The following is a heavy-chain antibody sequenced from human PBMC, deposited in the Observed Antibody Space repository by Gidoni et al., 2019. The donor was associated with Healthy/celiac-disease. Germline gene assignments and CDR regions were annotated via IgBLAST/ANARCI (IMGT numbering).Heavy chain of an antibody. D-gene: IGHD4-17*01. CDR1: GFTFSAYY. V-gene: IGHV3-11*05. Sequence: QVQLVESGGGLVKPGGSLRRPCAASGFTFSAYYMSCIRQAPGKGLEWVSYISSSSSYTNYADSVKGRFTISRDNAKNSLYLQMNSLRAEDTAVYYCARGLDYGDYRGGFDIWGQGTMVTVSS. CDR2: ISSSSSYT. CDR3: ARGLDYGDYRGGFDI. J-gene: IGHJ3*02.